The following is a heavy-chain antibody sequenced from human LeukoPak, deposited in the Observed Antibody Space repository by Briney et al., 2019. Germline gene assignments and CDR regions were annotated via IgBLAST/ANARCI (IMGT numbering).Heavy chain of an antibody. D-gene: IGHD4-11*01. CDR3: ARVSPTVTTYRYFDY. Sequence: KTSETLSLTCAVYGGSFSGYYWSWIRQPPGKGLEWIGEINHSGSTNYNPSLKSRVTTSVDTSKNQFSLKLSSVTAADTAVYYCARVSPTVTTYRYFDYWGQGTLVTVSS. V-gene: IGHV4-34*01. J-gene: IGHJ4*02. CDR1: GGSFSGYY. CDR2: INHSGST.